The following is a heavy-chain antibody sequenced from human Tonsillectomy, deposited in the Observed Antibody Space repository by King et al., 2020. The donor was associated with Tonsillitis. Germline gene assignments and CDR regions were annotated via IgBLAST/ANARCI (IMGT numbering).Heavy chain of an antibody. J-gene: IGHJ4*02. CDR3: AGDVGGYSYAGYFDY. Sequence: VQLVESGGGLVQPGGSLRLSCAASGFTFSSYWISWVRQAPGKGLEGVANIKQDGSEEYYCDSVKGRFTISRDNAKNSLYLQMKRLRAEDTAVYYCAGDVGGYSYAGYFDYWGQGTLVTVSS. V-gene: IGHV3-7*03. CDR1: GFTFSSYW. D-gene: IGHD5-18*01. CDR2: IKQDGSEE.